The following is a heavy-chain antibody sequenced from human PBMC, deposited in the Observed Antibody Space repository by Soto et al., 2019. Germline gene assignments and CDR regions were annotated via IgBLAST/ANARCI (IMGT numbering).Heavy chain of an antibody. CDR3: ARDIRGYSRAFDY. D-gene: IGHD5-18*01. CDR2: IYSSVST. J-gene: IGHJ4*02. Sequence: WETLCLTGTVSGDSVSIYNYYWTWILRPPGKGVEWIGYIYSSVSTHYNPSLKSRVTISLDTSRNQFALKLTSVTAADTAVYYCARDIRGYSRAFDYWGQGTLVTVSS. V-gene: IGHV4-61*01. CDR1: GDSVSIYNYY.